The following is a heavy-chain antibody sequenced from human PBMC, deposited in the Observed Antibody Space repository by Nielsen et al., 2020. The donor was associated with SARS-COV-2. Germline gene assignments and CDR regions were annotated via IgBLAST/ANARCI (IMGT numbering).Heavy chain of an antibody. CDR2: IKQDGSEK. J-gene: IGHJ4*02. CDR1: GFPFSSYE. CDR3: ARVTQSGYSGYAFDY. V-gene: IGHV3-7*03. D-gene: IGHD5-12*01. Sequence: GGSLRLSCAASGFPFSSYEMNWVRQAPGKGLEWVANIKQDGSEKYYVDSVKGRFTISRDNAKNSLYLQMNSLRAEDTAMYYCARVTQSGYSGYAFDYWGQGTLVTVSS.